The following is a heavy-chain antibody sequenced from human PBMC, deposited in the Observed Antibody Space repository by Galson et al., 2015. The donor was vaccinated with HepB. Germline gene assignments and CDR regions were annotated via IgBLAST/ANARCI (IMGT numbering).Heavy chain of an antibody. CDR1: GYTFTSYY. CDR2: INPSGGST. J-gene: IGHJ6*02. D-gene: IGHD4-23*01. CDR3: ARDLVVVTPEKLYYYYGMDV. Sequence: SVKVSCKASGYTFTSYYMHWVRQAPGQGLEWVGIINPSGGSTSYAQKFQGRVTMTRDTSTSTVYMELSSLRSEDTAVYYCARDLVVVTPEKLYYYYGMDVWGQGTTVTVSS. V-gene: IGHV1-46*01.